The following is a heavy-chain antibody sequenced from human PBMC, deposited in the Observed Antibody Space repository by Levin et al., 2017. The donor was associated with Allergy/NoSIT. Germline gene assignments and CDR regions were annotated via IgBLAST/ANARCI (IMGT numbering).Heavy chain of an antibody. V-gene: IGHV3-13*01. Sequence: SCAASGFTFSRYDIHWLRQRSGRGLEWVSAIGTSNDTYYAVSVKGRFTISREDAKNSLYLQMNSLRVGDTAVYYCARGPWFDPWGQGTLVTVSS. CDR1: GFTFSRYD. J-gene: IGHJ5*02. CDR3: ARGPWFDP. CDR2: IGTSNDT.